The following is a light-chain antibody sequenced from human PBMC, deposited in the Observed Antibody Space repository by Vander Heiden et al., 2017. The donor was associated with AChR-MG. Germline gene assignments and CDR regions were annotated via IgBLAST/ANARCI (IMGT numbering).Light chain of an antibody. Sequence: QSVLTPPAYASGPPGQRATLSCSGSSSNIGSNYVYWYQQLPGTAPSLIIYINNQRHSGVPERVSGSKSGTSASMTISGLRSEEEADDYWASWDDSLNGHVIFGGGTKLTVL. CDR1: SSNIGSNY. CDR3: ASWDDSLNGHVI. CDR2: INN. V-gene: IGLV1-47*02. J-gene: IGLJ2*01.